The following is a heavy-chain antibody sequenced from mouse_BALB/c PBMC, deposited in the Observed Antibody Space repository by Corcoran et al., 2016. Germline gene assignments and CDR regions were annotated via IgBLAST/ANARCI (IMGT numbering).Heavy chain of an antibody. CDR1: GFSLSTSGMG. CDR2: IYWDDDK. Sequence: QVTLKESGPGILQPSQTLSLTCSFSGFSLSTSGMGVSWIRQPSGKGLEWLAHIYWDDDKRYNPSLKSRLTISKDTSRNQVFLKITSVDTADTATYYCARRERPQLGDAMDYWGQGTSVTVSS. CDR3: ARRERPQLGDAMDY. D-gene: IGHD4-1*02. V-gene: IGHV8-12*01. J-gene: IGHJ4*01.